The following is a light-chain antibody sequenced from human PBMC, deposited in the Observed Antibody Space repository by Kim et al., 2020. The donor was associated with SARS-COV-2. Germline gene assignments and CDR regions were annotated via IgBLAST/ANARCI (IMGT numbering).Light chain of an antibody. CDR3: QQDDTSPRT. CDR2: AAS. Sequence: EIVLTQSPGTLSLSPGDRATLSCRASQSVSSSLAWYQQRPGQAPRLLIYAASSRATGIPDRFTGRGSRTDFTLTISGLESEDFAVYYCQQDDTSPRTFGQGTKVDIK. CDR1: QSVSSS. J-gene: IGKJ1*01. V-gene: IGKV3-20*01.